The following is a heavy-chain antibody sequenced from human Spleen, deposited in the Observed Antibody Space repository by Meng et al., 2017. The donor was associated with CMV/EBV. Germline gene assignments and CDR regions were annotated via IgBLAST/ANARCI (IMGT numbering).Heavy chain of an antibody. CDR1: GYTFTSYY. Sequence: ASVKVSCKASGYTFTSYYMHWVRQAPGQGLEWMGIINPSTGSTTYAQKFQGRVTMTRDTSTNTVYMELSSLRSEDSAVYYCARGRDTWNYTGDRLDPWGQGTLVTVSS. CDR2: INPSTGST. V-gene: IGHV1-46*01. D-gene: IGHD1-7*01. CDR3: ARGRDTWNYTGDRLDP. J-gene: IGHJ5*02.